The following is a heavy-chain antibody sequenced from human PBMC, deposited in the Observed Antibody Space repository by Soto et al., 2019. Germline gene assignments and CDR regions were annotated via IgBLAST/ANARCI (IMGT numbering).Heavy chain of an antibody. J-gene: IGHJ6*02. CDR2: IIPLHNTS. V-gene: IGHV1-69*08. Sequence: GASVKVSCKVSGGAFTNYSLNWVRHSPGQGLEWLGGIIPLHNTSNYSEKFVGRLSVTADISSSTVYMHLSGLTSGDTATYYCASPTPAYSYGFVDYYGMDVWGQGTTVTVSS. CDR3: ASPTPAYSYGFVDYYGMDV. CDR1: GGAFTNYS. D-gene: IGHD5-18*01.